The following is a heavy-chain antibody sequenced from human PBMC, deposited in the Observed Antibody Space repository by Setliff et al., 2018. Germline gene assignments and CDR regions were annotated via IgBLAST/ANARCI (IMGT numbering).Heavy chain of an antibody. CDR1: GYTFTGYY. V-gene: IGHV1-2*04. Sequence: ASVKVSCKASGYTFTGYYMHWVRQAPGQGLEWMGWINPNSGGTNYAQKFQGWVTMTRDTSISTAYMELSRLRSDDTAVYYCARLAVVNFYGMDVWGQGTTVTVSS. CDR2: INPNSGGT. J-gene: IGHJ6*02. CDR3: ARLAVVNFYGMDV. D-gene: IGHD2-15*01.